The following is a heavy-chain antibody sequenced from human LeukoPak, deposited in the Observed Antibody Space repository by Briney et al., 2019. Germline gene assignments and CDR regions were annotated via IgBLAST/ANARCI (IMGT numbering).Heavy chain of an antibody. D-gene: IGHD1-26*01. J-gene: IGHJ4*02. CDR3: AKDRDSGSYRGTFDY. CDR2: ISYDGSNK. V-gene: IGHV3-30*18. Sequence: GGSLRLSCAAYGLTFSSYGMHWVRQAPGKGLEWVAVISYDGSNKYYADSVKGRFTISRDNSKNTLYLQMNSLRAEDTAVYYCAKDRDSGSYRGTFDYWGQGTLVTVSS. CDR1: GLTFSSYG.